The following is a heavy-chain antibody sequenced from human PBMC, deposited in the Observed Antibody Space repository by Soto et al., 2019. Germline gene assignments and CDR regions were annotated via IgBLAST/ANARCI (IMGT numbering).Heavy chain of an antibody. CDR3: GRDNLRSIDY. CDR2: IYYSGST. D-gene: IGHD1-20*01. J-gene: IGHJ4*02. V-gene: IGHV4-59*01. Sequence: TSETLSLTCTVSGGSISSYYWSWIRQPPGKGLEWIGYIYYSGSTNYNPSCRSRVTISVDEAKNQFSLGLSSVTAADPDAYYCGRDNLRSIDYWGQGIQDPVSS. CDR1: GGSISSYY.